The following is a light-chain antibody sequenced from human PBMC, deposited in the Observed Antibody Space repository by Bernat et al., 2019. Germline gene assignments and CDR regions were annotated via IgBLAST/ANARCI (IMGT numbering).Light chain of an antibody. Sequence: DIQMTQSPSSLSASVGDRVTITCRASQSISSYLNWYQQKPGKAPKLLIYAASSLQSGVPSRFSGSGSGTDFTLTISSLQPEDFATYYCRQIYSTPYTFGQVNKLEIK. V-gene: IGKV1-39*01. CDR3: RQIYSTPYT. CDR1: QSISSY. CDR2: AAS. J-gene: IGKJ2*01.